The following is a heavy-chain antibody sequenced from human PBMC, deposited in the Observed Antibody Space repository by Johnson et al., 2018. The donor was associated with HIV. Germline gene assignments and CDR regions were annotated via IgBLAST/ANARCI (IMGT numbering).Heavy chain of an antibody. J-gene: IGHJ3*02. Sequence: VQLVESGGGVVQPGGSLRLSCAASGFTFSSYDMHWVSQATGKGLEWVSAIGTAGDTYYPGSVKGRFTISRDNAKNSLDLQMNSLRAEDTAVYYCARERPRDAFDIWGQGTMVTVSS. CDR1: GFTFSSYD. V-gene: IGHV3-13*01. CDR2: IGTAGDT. CDR3: ARERPRDAFDI.